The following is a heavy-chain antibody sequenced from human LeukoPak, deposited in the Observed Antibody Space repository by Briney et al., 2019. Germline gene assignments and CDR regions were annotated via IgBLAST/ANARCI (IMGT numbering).Heavy chain of an antibody. V-gene: IGHV4-4*02. CDR3: ARGVSSGWYDGQGWFDP. CDR1: GGSISSSNW. Sequence: PSETLSLTCAVSGGSISSSNWWSWVRQPPGKGLEWIGEIYHSGSTYYNPSLKSRVTISVGTSKNQFSLKLSSVTAADTAVYYCARGVSSGWYDGQGWFDPWGQGTLVTVSS. J-gene: IGHJ5*02. D-gene: IGHD6-19*01. CDR2: IYHSGST.